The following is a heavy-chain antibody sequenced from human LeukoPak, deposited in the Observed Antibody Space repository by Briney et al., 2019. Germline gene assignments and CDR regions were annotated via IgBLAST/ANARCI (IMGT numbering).Heavy chain of an antibody. V-gene: IGHV1-2*02. Sequence: GASVKVSCKASGYTFTAYYLQWVRLAPGQGLEWMGWINPKSGGTEYAKRFQGRVTMTRDTSISTAYMELSRLRSDDTAVYYCARDHCSVNSCYEDYYNGLDVWGQGTTVTVSS. CDR1: GYTFTAYY. D-gene: IGHD2-2*01. CDR3: ARDHCSVNSCYEDYYNGLDV. J-gene: IGHJ6*02. CDR2: INPKSGGT.